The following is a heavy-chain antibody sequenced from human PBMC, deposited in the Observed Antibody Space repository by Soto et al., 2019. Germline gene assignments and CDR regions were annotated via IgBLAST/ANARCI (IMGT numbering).Heavy chain of an antibody. Sequence: PGGSLRLSCVASTFTFSNYYMSWIRQAPGKGLEWVSDISNTGTYTNYADSVQGRFTVSRDNAKNSLYLQMNSLRAEDTAVYYCGRETSGTGYHRDAFDIWGQGTMVTVSS. CDR2: ISNTGTYT. CDR3: GRETSGTGYHRDAFDI. J-gene: IGHJ3*02. CDR1: TFTFSNYY. D-gene: IGHD3-9*01. V-gene: IGHV3-11*05.